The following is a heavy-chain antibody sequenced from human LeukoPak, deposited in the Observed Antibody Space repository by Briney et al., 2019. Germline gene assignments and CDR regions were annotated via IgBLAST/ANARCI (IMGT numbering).Heavy chain of an antibody. Sequence: SETLSLTCVVSGGPISGGDYYWSWIRQPPGKGLEWTGYIYHSGTTYYNPSLKSRVTISVDTSKNQFSLKLTSVTAADTAVYYCARDRPARLASDAFDIWGQGTMVTVSS. V-gene: IGHV4-30-4*01. D-gene: IGHD6-25*01. CDR3: ARDRPARLASDAFDI. CDR2: IYHSGTT. CDR1: GGPISGGDYY. J-gene: IGHJ3*02.